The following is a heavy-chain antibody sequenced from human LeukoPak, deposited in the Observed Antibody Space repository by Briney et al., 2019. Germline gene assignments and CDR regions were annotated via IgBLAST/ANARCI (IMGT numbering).Heavy chain of an antibody. V-gene: IGHV4-34*01. D-gene: IGHD6-13*01. Sequence: SETLSLTCAVYGGSFSGYYWRWIRQPPGKGLEWMGEINHSGSTNYNPSLKSRVTISVDTSKNQFSLKLSSVTAADTAVYYCARDRPPIAAAGTRYYYYGMDVWGQGTTVTVSS. CDR1: GGSFSGYY. CDR2: INHSGST. J-gene: IGHJ6*02. CDR3: ARDRPPIAAAGTRYYYYGMDV.